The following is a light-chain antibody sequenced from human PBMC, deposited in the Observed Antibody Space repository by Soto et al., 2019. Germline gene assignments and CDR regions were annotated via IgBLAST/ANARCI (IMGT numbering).Light chain of an antibody. Sequence: DILLTQSPSFLSASVGDRVTITCRASQGISSYLAWYQQKPGKAPKLLIYAASTLQSGVPSRFSGSGSGTEFTLTIISLQPEDFAPYYCQQVNSYRRTFGQGTKLEIK. CDR3: QQVNSYRRT. J-gene: IGKJ2*01. V-gene: IGKV1-9*01. CDR1: QGISSY. CDR2: AAS.